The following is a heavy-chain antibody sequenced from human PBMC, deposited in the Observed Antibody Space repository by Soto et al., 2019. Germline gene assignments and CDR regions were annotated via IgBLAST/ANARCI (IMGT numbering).Heavy chain of an antibody. V-gene: IGHV3-30-3*01. D-gene: IGHD3-22*01. Sequence: GSLRLSCAASGFTFSSYAMHWVRQAPGKGLEWVAVISYDGSNKYYADSVKGRFTISRDNSKNTLYLQMNSLRAEDTAVYYCARDREGYYDSSGYLLHWGQGTLVTVSS. CDR3: ARDREGYYDSSGYLLH. J-gene: IGHJ1*01. CDR1: GFTFSSYA. CDR2: ISYDGSNK.